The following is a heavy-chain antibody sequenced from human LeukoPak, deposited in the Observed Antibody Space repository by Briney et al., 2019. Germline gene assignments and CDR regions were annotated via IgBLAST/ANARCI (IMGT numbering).Heavy chain of an antibody. CDR1: GYSFTTYW. J-gene: IGHJ5*02. D-gene: IGHD3/OR15-3a*01. Sequence: GESLKISCKGSGYSFTTYWIGWVRQLPGKGLEGMGIIYPGDSETRYSPSFQGQVTISADKSISTAYLQWSSLKASDTAVYYCARRLLFGLVINGFDPWGQGTLVTVSS. CDR2: IYPGDSET. CDR3: ARRLLFGLVINGFDP. V-gene: IGHV5-51*01.